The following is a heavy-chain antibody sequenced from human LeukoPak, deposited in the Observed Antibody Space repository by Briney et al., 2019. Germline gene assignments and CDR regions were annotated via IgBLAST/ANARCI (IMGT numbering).Heavy chain of an antibody. CDR3: ARLHYDSSGAYYFDY. J-gene: IGHJ4*02. D-gene: IGHD3-22*01. Sequence: GASVKVSCKASGYTFTSYGISWVRQAPGQGLEWMGWISAYNGNTNYAQKLQDRVTMTTDTSTSTAYMELRSLRSDDTAVYYCARLHYDSSGAYYFDYWGQGTLVTVSS. CDR1: GYTFTSYG. CDR2: ISAYNGNT. V-gene: IGHV1-18*01.